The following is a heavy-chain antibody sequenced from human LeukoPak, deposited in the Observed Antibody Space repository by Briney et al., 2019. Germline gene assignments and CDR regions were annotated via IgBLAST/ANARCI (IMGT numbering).Heavy chain of an antibody. Sequence: GGSLRLSCAASGFTFSYYGMHWVRQAPGKGLEWVAFIRYDGSNKYYANSVKDRFTISRDNSKNTLYLQMDSLRAEDTAVYYCAGGNSGDYWGQGTLVTVSS. CDR2: IRYDGSNK. CDR3: AGGNSGDY. CDR1: GFTFSYYG. V-gene: IGHV3-30*02. J-gene: IGHJ4*02. D-gene: IGHD4-23*01.